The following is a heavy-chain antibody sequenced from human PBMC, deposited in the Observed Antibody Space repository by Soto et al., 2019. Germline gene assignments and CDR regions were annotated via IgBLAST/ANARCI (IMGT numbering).Heavy chain of an antibody. Sequence: GGSLRLSCAASGFNVGAFAVNWVRQAPGKGLEWVSGISVSDAFIYYADSVRGRFSISRDASENILYLQMNSLRVDDTALYYCTRETVAGITGLDYWGPGTLVTAPQ. D-gene: IGHD1-20*01. V-gene: IGHV3-23*01. J-gene: IGHJ4*02. CDR3: TRETVAGITGLDY. CDR1: GFNVGAFA. CDR2: ISVSDAFI.